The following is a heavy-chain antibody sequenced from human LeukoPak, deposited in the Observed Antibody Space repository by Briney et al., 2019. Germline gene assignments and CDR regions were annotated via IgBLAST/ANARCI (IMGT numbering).Heavy chain of an antibody. J-gene: IGHJ4*02. V-gene: IGHV4-34*01. CDR3: ARDLPLYCGGDCSYFDY. CDR2: INHSGST. D-gene: IGHD2-21*02. CDR1: GGSFSGYY. Sequence: SETLSLTCAVYGGSFSGYYWSWIRQPPGKGLEWIGEINHSGSTNYNPSLKSRVTISVDTSKNQFSLKLSSVTAADTAVYYCARDLPLYCGGDCSYFDYWGQGTLVTVSS.